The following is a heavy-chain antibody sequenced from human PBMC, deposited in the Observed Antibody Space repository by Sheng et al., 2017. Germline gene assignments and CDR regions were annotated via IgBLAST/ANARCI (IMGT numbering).Heavy chain of an antibody. CDR1: GFTFSDYY. V-gene: IGHV3-11*05. CDR3: ARGGYYDGSGYYPGAFDI. Sequence: QVQLVESGGGLVKPGGSLRLSCAASGFTFSDYYMSYIRQAPGKGLEWVSYISSSSSYTSYADSVKGRFTISRDNAKKSLYLQMNNLRPEDTAVYYCARGGYYDGSGYYPGAFDIWAKGQWSPSLQ. CDR2: ISSSSSYT. J-gene: IGHJ3*02. D-gene: IGHD3-22*01.